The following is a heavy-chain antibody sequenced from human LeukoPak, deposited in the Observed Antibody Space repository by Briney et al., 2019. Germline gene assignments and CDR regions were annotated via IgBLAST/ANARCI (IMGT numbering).Heavy chain of an antibody. CDR2: ISYSGRT. CDR1: CGSISSYY. CDR3: AKDMATAGLSPYGSGSPDY. V-gene: IGHV4-59*01. D-gene: IGHD3-10*01. Sequence: SETLSLTCTVSCGSISSYYGSWIRQPPGKGLEWIGYISYSGRTNSTPSLKSRVTISVDTSKNQFSLKLSSVTAEDTALYYCAKDMATAGLSPYGSGSPDYWGQGTLVTVSS. J-gene: IGHJ4*02.